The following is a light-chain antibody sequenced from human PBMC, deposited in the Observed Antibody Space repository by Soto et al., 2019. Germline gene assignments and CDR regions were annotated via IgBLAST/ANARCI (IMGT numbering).Light chain of an antibody. CDR2: DAS. CDR1: QSVYSY. J-gene: IGKJ2*01. CDR3: QQCNNWPYT. Sequence: EIVLTQSPATLSLSPGERATLSCRASQSVYSYLARYQQKPGQAPRLLIYDASNRATGIPSRFSGSGSGTDFTLTVSSLEPEDFAVYYCQQCNNWPYTFGQGTKLEIK. V-gene: IGKV3-11*01.